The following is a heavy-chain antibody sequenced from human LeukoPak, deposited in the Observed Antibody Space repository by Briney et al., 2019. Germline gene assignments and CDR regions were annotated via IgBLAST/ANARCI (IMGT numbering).Heavy chain of an antibody. J-gene: IGHJ3*02. CDR2: IFYSGST. Sequence: PSETLSLTCTVSGGSVSSGGYYWSWIRQHPGKGPEWIGYIFYSGSTHYNPSLKRRVTLSVDTSKNQFSLKLSSVTAADTAVYYCARGAPKTLDAFDIWGQGTMVTVSS. CDR1: GGSVSSGGYY. V-gene: IGHV4-31*03. CDR3: ARGAPKTLDAFDI.